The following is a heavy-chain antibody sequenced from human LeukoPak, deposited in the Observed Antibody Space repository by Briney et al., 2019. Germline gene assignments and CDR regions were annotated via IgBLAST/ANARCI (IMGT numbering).Heavy chain of an antibody. V-gene: IGHV1-2*02. CDR1: GYTFTGYY. J-gene: IGHJ4*02. CDR3: ARDKSPGYYYFDY. Sequence: ASVKVSCKASGYTFTGYYMHWVRQAPGQGLEWMGWINPNTGGTNNAQKFQGRVTMTRDTSISTAYMELSSLRSDDTAVYYCARDKSPGYYYFDYWGRGTLVTVSP. CDR2: INPNTGGT. D-gene: IGHD2-15*01.